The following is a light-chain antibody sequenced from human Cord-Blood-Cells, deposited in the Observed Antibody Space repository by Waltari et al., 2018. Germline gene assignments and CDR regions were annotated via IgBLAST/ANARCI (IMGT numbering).Light chain of an antibody. J-gene: IGKJ2*03. Sequence: DIVMTQSPDSLAVSLGERVTINCKSSQSVLYSSNNKNYLAWYQQKPGQPPKLPIYWASTRESGVPDRFSGSGSGTDFTLTISSLQAEDVAVYYCQQYYSTPYSFGQGTKLEIK. V-gene: IGKV4-1*01. CDR3: QQYYSTPYS. CDR1: QSVLYSSNNKNY. CDR2: WAS.